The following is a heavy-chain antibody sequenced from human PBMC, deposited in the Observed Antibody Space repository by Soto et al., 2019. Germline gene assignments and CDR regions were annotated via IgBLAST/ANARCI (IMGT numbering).Heavy chain of an antibody. CDR1: GFIFSNYV. CDR2: ISDSVGTS. Sequence: VQLVDSGGGLVQPGGSLRLSCAASGFIFSNYVMSWVRQAPGTGLEWVSSISDSVGTSYYAYSVMGRFTISRDNSKNTLYLQMNSLRAEDTAIYYCAKRPRALLTFDYWCQGTLVTVSS. J-gene: IGHJ4*02. V-gene: IGHV3-23*04. CDR3: AKRPRALLTFDY. D-gene: IGHD1-26*01.